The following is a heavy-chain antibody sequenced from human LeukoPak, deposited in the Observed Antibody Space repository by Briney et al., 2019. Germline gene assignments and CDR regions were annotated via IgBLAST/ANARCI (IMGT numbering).Heavy chain of an antibody. V-gene: IGHV4-59*01. D-gene: IGHD3-10*01. CDR1: GGSIRSYY. CDR2: IYYSGST. Sequence: SETLSLTCTVSGGSIRSYYWSWLRQPPGKGLEWIGYIYYSGSTNYNPSLKSRVTISVDTSKNQFSLKLSSVTAADTAVYYCARDTRAQITMVRGVIGWFDPWGQGTLVTVSS. CDR3: ARDTRAQITMVRGVIGWFDP. J-gene: IGHJ5*02.